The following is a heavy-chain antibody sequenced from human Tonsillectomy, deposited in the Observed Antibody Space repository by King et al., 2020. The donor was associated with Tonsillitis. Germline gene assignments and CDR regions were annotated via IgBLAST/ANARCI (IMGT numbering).Heavy chain of an antibody. Sequence: VQLVESGGGLVQPGRSLRLTCAASGFTFDDYAMYWVRQAPGKGLEWVSGISWNSGSIVYADSVKGRFTVSRDNAKHSLYLQMNSLREEDTALYYCTKGDRSAWYVEYLQHWGQGSLVTVSS. CDR3: TKGDRSAWYVEYLQH. J-gene: IGHJ1*01. CDR2: ISWNSGSI. CDR1: GFTFDDYA. V-gene: IGHV3-9*01. D-gene: IGHD6-19*01.